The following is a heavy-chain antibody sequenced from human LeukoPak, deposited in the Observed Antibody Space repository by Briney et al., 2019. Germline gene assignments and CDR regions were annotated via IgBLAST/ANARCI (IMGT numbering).Heavy chain of an antibody. V-gene: IGHV3-23*01. CDR2: LSYSGGTT. J-gene: IGHJ2*01. CDR3: ARGYCSGGSCYWFFDL. Sequence: GGSLRLSCAASGFILSNYTMNWVRQAPGKGREGVSALSYSGGTTYYADSVKGHFTISRDNSKNTVFLQMNSLRADDTAVYYCARGYCSGGSCYWFFDLWGRGTLVTVSS. D-gene: IGHD2-15*01. CDR1: GFILSNYT.